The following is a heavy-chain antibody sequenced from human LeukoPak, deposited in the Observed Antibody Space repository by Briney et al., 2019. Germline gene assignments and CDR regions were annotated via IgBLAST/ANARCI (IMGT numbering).Heavy chain of an antibody. CDR3: ARETGLYYFDY. J-gene: IGHJ4*02. Sequence: SETLSLTCTVSGGSISSYYWSWIRQPPGKGLEWIGYIYFSGSTNYSPSLKSRVTISVDTSKNQFSLKLSSVTAADTAVYFCARETGLYYFDYWGQGTLVTVSS. D-gene: IGHD1-14*01. CDR1: GGSISSYY. V-gene: IGHV4-59*12. CDR2: IYFSGST.